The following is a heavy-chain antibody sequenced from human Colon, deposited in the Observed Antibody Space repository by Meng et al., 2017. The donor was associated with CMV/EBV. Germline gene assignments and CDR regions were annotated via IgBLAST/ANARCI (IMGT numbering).Heavy chain of an antibody. CDR3: TRLDEAWTATDY. Sequence: GFTFISSSMLWVGQAAGKGREGVGSSRRKDNNNTTVYAALVKGRSTTSSNASKNTEYLKMNSLKTEATAVYYCTRLDEAWTATDYWGQGTLVTVSS. V-gene: IGHV3-73*01. CDR1: GFTFISSS. D-gene: IGHD2-21*02. CDR2: SRRKDNNNTT. J-gene: IGHJ4*02.